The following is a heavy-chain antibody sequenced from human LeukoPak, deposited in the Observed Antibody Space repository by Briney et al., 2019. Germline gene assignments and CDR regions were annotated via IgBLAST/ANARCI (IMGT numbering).Heavy chain of an antibody. J-gene: IGHJ5*02. V-gene: IGHV3-23*01. CDR3: AILLDL. CDR1: GFTFSNYA. Sequence: GGSLRLSCAAPGFTFSNYAMNWVRQAPGKGLERVSSISGSGEETYYADSVKGRFTVSRDNSKNTVYVQMNSLRPEDTAVYFCAILLDLWGQGILVTVSS. CDR2: ISGSGEET.